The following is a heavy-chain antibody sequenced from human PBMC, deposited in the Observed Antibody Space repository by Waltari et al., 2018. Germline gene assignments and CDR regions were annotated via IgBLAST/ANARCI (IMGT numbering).Heavy chain of an antibody. Sequence: EVRLVQSGAAVKKPGESRRISCKASGYTFTYYWIAWMRQTPGQGLEWIGTIYPRDSDTRYNPSFHGQVTMSADEYMATTSLQWSSLRASDTAIYYCARPRDAGSHYAFWGQGTVVTVS. CDR3: ARPRDAGSHYAF. D-gene: IGHD3-10*01. CDR2: IYPRDSDT. J-gene: IGHJ4*02. CDR1: GYTFTYYW. V-gene: IGHV5-51*01.